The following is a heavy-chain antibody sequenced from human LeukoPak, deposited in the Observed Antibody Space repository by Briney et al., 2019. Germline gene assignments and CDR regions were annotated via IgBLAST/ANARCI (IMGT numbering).Heavy chain of an antibody. J-gene: IGHJ4*02. CDR3: ARDSPSSIAADEYYFDY. D-gene: IGHD6-13*01. Sequence: GGSPRLSCAASGFTFSDYYMSWIRQAPGKGLEWVSYISSSGSTIYYADSVKGRFTISRDNAKNSLYLQMNSLRAEDTAVYYCARDSPSSIAADEYYFDYWGQGTLVTVSS. CDR1: GFTFSDYY. CDR2: ISSSGSTI. V-gene: IGHV3-11*01.